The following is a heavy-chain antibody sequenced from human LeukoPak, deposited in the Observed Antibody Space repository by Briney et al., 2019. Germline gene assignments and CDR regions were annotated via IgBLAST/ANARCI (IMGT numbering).Heavy chain of an antibody. CDR2: ISAYNGNT. V-gene: IGHV1-18*01. Sequence: PWASVKVSCKASGYTFTSYGISWVRQAPGQGLEWMGWISAYNGNTNYAQKLQGRVTMTTDTSTSTAYMELRSLRSDDTAVYYCARKLAIFGVVTHDPWGQGTLVTVSS. CDR1: GYTFTSYG. J-gene: IGHJ5*02. D-gene: IGHD3-3*01. CDR3: ARKLAIFGVVTHDP.